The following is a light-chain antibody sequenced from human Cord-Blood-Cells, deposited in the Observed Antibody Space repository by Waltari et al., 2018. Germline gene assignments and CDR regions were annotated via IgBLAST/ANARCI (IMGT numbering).Light chain of an antibody. CDR3: CSYAGSSTVGWV. CDR2: EGS. CDR1: SSDVGSYHL. V-gene: IGLV2-23*01. Sequence: QSALTQPASVSGSPGQSITISCTGTSSDVGSYHLVSWYQQHPGKAPKLMIDEGSKRPSGVSKRFSGSKSGNTASLTISGLQAEDEADYYCCSYAGSSTVGWVFGGGTKLTVL. J-gene: IGLJ3*02.